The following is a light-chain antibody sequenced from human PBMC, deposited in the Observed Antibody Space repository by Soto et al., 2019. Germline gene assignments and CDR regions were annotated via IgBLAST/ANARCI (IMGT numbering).Light chain of an antibody. J-gene: IGLJ1*01. CDR2: EVN. CDR3: SSYTSSSTYV. Sequence: QSALTQPASVSGSPGQSITISCTGTSSDVGSSKFVSWYQLHPGKAPKLMVYEVNNRPSGVSNRFSGSKSGNTASLTISGLQAEDEADYHCSSYTSSSTYVFGTGTKGTVL. V-gene: IGLV2-14*01. CDR1: SSDVGSSKF.